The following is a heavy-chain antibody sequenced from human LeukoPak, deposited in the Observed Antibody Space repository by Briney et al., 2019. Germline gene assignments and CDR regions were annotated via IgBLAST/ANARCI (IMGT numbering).Heavy chain of an antibody. Sequence: PSETLSLTCTVSGGSISPYFWSWIRQPPGKGLEWIGYIYYSGSTNYNPSLKSRVTISVDTSKNQFSLKLSSVTAADTAVYYCARGGDSSGWYDWSIDYWGQGTLVTVSS. CDR3: ARGGDSSGWYDWSIDY. CDR1: GGSISPYF. J-gene: IGHJ4*02. V-gene: IGHV4-59*01. CDR2: IYYSGST. D-gene: IGHD6-19*01.